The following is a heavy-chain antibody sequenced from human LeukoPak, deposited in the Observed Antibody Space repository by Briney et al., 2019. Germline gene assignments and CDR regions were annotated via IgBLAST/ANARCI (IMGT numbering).Heavy chain of an antibody. CDR3: ARGSTLLWFGELLSWFDP. CDR2: INHSGST. D-gene: IGHD3-10*01. J-gene: IGHJ5*02. CDR1: GGSFSGYY. Sequence: PSETLSLTCAVYGGSFSGYYWSWIRQPPGKGLEWIGEINHSGSTNYNPSLESRVTISVDTSKNQFSLKLSSVTAADTAVYYCARGSTLLWFGELLSWFDPWGQGTLVTVSS. V-gene: IGHV4-34*01.